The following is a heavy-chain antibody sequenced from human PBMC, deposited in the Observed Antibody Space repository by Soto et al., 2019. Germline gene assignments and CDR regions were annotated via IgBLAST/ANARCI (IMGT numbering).Heavy chain of an antibody. J-gene: IGHJ4*02. Sequence: PSETLSLTCAVSGGSISRGGYSWSWIRQPPGKGLEWIGYIYHSGSTYYNPSLKSRVTISVHTSNSQFSLELSSVTAADTAVYYCARGLITGSHYSGGWYYFDSWGQGTQVTVSS. D-gene: IGHD6-19*01. CDR1: GGSISRGGYS. V-gene: IGHV4-30-2*01. CDR3: ARGLITGSHYSGGWYYFDS. CDR2: IYHSGST.